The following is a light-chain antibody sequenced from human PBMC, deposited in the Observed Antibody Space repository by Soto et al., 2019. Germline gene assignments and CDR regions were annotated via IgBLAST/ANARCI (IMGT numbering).Light chain of an antibody. CDR3: QENYSTPPS. Sequence: DIQMTQSPSSLSASLGDRVTITCRASQSVNSCLNWYQQKPGEAPNLLIYAASSLQSGVPSRFSGSGAGTDFTLTSSSLQPEDHATYYCQENYSTPPSVGQGTKLEIK. CDR2: AAS. V-gene: IGKV1-39*01. J-gene: IGKJ2*01. CDR1: QSVNSC.